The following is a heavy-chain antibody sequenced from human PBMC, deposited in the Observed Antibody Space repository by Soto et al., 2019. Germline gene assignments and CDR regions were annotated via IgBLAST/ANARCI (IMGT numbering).Heavy chain of an antibody. CDR2: ISSSGSTI. CDR1: GFTFSDYY. V-gene: IGHV3-11*01. Sequence: QVQLVESGGGLVKPGGSLRLSCAASGFTFSDYYMSWIHQAPGKGLEWVSYISSSGSTIYYADSVKGRFTISRDNAKHSLYLQMNSLRAEDTAVYYCARLGNGGPAATYPGPFDPWGQGTLVTVSS. CDR3: ARLGNGGPAATYPGPFDP. J-gene: IGHJ5*02. D-gene: IGHD2-2*01.